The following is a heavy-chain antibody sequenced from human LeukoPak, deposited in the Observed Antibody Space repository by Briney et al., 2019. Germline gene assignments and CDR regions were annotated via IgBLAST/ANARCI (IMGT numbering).Heavy chain of an antibody. D-gene: IGHD3-22*01. J-gene: IGHJ4*02. Sequence: GGSLRLSCAASGFTFSSYGMHWVRQAPGKGLEWVAFIRYDGSNKYYADSVKGRFTISRDNSKNTLYLQMNSLRAEDTAVYYCARDPDRAEDPLDYRGRGTLVTVSS. CDR1: GFTFSSYG. CDR3: ARDPDRAEDPLDY. CDR2: IRYDGSNK. V-gene: IGHV3-30*02.